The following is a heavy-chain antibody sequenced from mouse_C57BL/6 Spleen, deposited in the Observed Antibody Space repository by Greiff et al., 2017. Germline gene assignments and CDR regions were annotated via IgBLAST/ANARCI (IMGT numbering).Heavy chain of an antibody. CDR1: GFTFSDYY. CDR2: INYDGSST. V-gene: IGHV5-16*01. D-gene: IGHD1-1*01. Sequence: EVKLMESEGGLVQPGSSMKLSCTASGFTFSDYYMAWVRQVPEKGLEWVANINYDGSSTYYLDSLKSRFIISRDNAKNILYLQMSSLKSEDTATYYCAREDYYGRAWYFDVWGTGTTVTVSS. J-gene: IGHJ1*03. CDR3: AREDYYGRAWYFDV.